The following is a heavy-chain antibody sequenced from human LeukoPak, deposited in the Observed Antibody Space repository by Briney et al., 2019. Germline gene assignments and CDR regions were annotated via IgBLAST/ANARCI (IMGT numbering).Heavy chain of an antibody. V-gene: IGHV4-34*01. CDR1: GGSFSGYY. CDR2: INHSGST. D-gene: IGHD4-17*01. J-gene: IGHJ5*02. CDR3: AMLYPQTTVTSYNWLDP. Sequence: PSETLSLTCAVYGGSFSGYYWSWIRQPPVKALEWIGEINHSGSTNYNPSLKSRVTISVDTSKNQFSLKLSSVTAADTAVYYCAMLYPQTTVTSYNWLDPWGQGTLVTVSS.